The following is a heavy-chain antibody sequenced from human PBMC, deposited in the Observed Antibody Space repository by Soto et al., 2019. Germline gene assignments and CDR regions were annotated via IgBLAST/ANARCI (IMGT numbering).Heavy chain of an antibody. D-gene: IGHD3-3*01. J-gene: IGHJ6*03. CDR2: INHSGTT. CDR3: ARAGIFGANYYMDV. V-gene: IGHV4-34*01. Sequence: PSETLSLTCAVYGGSFSGYYWSWIRQPPGKGLEWIGEINHSGTTNYNPSLKSRVTISVDTSKNQFSLKLSSVTAADTAVYYCARAGIFGANYYMDVWGKGTTVTVSS. CDR1: GGSFSGYY.